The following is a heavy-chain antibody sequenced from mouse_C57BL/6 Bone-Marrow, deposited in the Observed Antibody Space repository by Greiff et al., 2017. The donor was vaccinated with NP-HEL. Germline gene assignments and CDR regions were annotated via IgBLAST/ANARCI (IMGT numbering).Heavy chain of an antibody. CDR3: ARSFAY. CDR1: GFSLTSYG. J-gene: IGHJ3*01. Sequence: QVQLKESGPGLVQPSQSLSITCTVSGFSLTSYGVHWVRQSPGTGLEWLGVIWSGGSTDYNAAFISRLSISKDNSKSQVFVKMNSLQADDTAIYYCARSFAYWGQGTLVTVSA. V-gene: IGHV2-2*01. CDR2: IWSGGST.